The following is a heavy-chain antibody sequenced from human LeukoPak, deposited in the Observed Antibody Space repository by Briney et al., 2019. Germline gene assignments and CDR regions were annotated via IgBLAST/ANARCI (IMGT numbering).Heavy chain of an antibody. Sequence: PSETLSLTCTVSGGSISSSSYYWGWIRQPPGKGLEWIGSIYYSGSTYYNPSLKSRVTISVDTSKNQFSLKLSSVTAADTDVYYCARHVYSSRLFYYYYYMDVWGKGTTVTISS. CDR3: ARHVYSSRLFYYYYYMDV. CDR2: IYYSGST. D-gene: IGHD6-13*01. CDR1: GGSISSSSYY. J-gene: IGHJ6*03. V-gene: IGHV4-39*01.